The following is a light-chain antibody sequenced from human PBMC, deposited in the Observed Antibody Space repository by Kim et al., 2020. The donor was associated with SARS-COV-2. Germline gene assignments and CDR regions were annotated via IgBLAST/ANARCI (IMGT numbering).Light chain of an antibody. CDR1: NIGSKN. J-gene: IGLJ3*02. V-gene: IGLV3-9*01. CDR2: RDT. Sequence: YELTQPLSVSVALGQTAKITCAGNNIGSKNVHWYQQKPGQAPVLVIYRDTSRPSGISERFSGSNSGNTATLTISRAQAGDEADYFCQLWDNTSGVLGGGT. CDR3: QLWDNTSGV.